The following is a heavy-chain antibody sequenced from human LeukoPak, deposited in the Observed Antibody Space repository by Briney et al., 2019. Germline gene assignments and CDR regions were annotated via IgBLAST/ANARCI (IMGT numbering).Heavy chain of an antibody. V-gene: IGHV3-64D*06. J-gene: IGHJ4*02. D-gene: IGHD6-19*01. CDR1: GFTFRKDS. Sequence: PGGSLRLSCSASGFTFRKDSMHWVRQTPGKGLQYVSAISSNGGTTYYADSVKGRFTISRDNSKNTLYLQMSSLRPEDTALYYCVKDSKAVADAFDYRGQGTLVTVSS. CDR3: VKDSKAVADAFDY. CDR2: ISSNGGTT.